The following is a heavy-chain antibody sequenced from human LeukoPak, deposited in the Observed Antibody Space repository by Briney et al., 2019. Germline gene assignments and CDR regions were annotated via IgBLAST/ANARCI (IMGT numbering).Heavy chain of an antibody. CDR1: GYTFTTYG. D-gene: IGHD3-22*01. Sequence: ASVKVSCEASGYTFTTYGLSWVRQAPGQGREWMGWISVSTGNTRYAQKVQGRVTMTTDTSTNTAYMEVTNLRSDDTAVYYCVRDLGDDKSGVGYFDYWGQGTLVTVSS. J-gene: IGHJ4*02. CDR3: VRDLGDDKSGVGYFDY. V-gene: IGHV1-18*01. CDR2: ISVSTGNT.